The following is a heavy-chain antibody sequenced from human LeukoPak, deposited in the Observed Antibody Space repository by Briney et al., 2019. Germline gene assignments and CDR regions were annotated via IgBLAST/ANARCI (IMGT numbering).Heavy chain of an antibody. V-gene: IGHV3-48*01. J-gene: IGHJ4*02. CDR3: ARTQKLSPTRYYFDY. D-gene: IGHD3-3*01. CDR2: ISSSSSTI. Sequence: GGSLRLSCAASGFTFSSYSMNWVRQAPGKGLEWVSYISSSSSTIYYADSVKGRFTISRDNAKNSLYLQMNSLRAEDTAVYYCARTQKLSPTRYYFDYWGQGTLVTVSS. CDR1: GFTFSSYS.